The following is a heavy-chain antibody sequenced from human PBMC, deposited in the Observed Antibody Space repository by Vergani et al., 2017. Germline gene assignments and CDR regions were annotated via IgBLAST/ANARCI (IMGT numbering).Heavy chain of an antibody. CDR2: ISSSSSYI. J-gene: IGHJ6*02. V-gene: IGHV3-48*03. CDR3: ARDPGDEEYYYYGMDV. CDR1: GFTFSSYE. Sequence: EVQLVESGGGLVQPGGSLRLSCAASGFTFSSYEMNWVRQAPGKGLEWVSYISSSSSYIYYADSVKGRFTISRDNAKNSLYLQMNSLRAEDTAVYYCARDPGDEEYYYYGMDVWGQGTTVTVSS. D-gene: IGHD7-27*01.